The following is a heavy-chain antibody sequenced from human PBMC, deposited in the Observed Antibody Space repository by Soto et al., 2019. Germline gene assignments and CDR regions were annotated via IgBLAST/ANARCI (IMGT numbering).Heavy chain of an antibody. D-gene: IGHD5-12*01. CDR2: ISYDGSNK. CDR3: ARESDIVATNPTFDY. J-gene: IGHJ4*02. Sequence: QVQLVESGGGVVQPGRSLRLSCAASGFTFSSYAMHWVRQAPGKGLEWVAVISYDGSNKYYADSVKGRFTISRDNSKNTLYLQMNSLRAEDTAVYYCARESDIVATNPTFDYWGQGTLVIVSS. V-gene: IGHV3-30-3*01. CDR1: GFTFSSYA.